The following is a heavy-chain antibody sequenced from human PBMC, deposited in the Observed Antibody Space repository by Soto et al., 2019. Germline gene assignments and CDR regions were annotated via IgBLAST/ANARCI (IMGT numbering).Heavy chain of an antibody. CDR3: ATSPTMTTSNWFDP. Sequence: TSETLSLTCNVSGGSISSYYWNWIRQPPGKGLEWIGSIYHSGSTYYNPSLRGRVTISLDTSKNQFSLNLNSVTAADTAVYYCATSPTMTTSNWFDPWGQGTLVTVSS. CDR2: IYHSGST. J-gene: IGHJ5*02. D-gene: IGHD4-17*01. CDR1: GGSISSYY. V-gene: IGHV4-59*04.